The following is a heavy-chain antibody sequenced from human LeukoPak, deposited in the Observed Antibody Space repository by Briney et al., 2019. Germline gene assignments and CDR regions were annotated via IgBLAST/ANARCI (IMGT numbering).Heavy chain of an antibody. J-gene: IGHJ4*02. CDR2: IYSGGTT. V-gene: IGHV3-53*01. CDR1: GFTVSNNY. Sequence: GGSLRLSCAASGFTVSNNYMSWVRQAPGKGPECVSVIYSGGTTYYADSVKGRFTISRDNSKNTLYLQMNSLRAEDTAVYYCARGCSAVSCYAFDYWGQGTLVTVSS. CDR3: ARGCSAVSCYAFDY. D-gene: IGHD2-15*01.